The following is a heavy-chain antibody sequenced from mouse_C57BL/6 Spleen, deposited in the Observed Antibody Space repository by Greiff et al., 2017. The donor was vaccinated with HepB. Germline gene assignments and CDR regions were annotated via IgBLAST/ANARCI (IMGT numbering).Heavy chain of an antibody. CDR1: GYAFSSSW. J-gene: IGHJ2*01. Sequence: VQLQESGPELVKPGASVKISCKASGYAFSSSWMNWVKQRPGKGLEWIGRIYPGDGDTNYNGKFKGKATLTADKSSSTAYMQLSSLTSEDSAVYFCARDITTVVAKGDYWGQGTTLTVSS. D-gene: IGHD1-1*01. CDR2: IYPGDGDT. V-gene: IGHV1-82*01. CDR3: ARDITTVVAKGDY.